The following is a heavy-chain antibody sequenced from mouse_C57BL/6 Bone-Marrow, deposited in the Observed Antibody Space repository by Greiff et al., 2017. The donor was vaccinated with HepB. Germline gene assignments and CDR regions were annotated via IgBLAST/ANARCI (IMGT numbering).Heavy chain of an antibody. Sequence: DVMLVESGGGLVKPGGSLKLSCAASGFTFSSYAMSWVRQTPDKRLEWVATISDGGSYTYYPDNVKGRFTISRDNAKNNLYLQMSHLKSEDTAMYYCARIYYERGYAMDYWGQGTSVTGSS. CDR3: ARIYYERGYAMDY. V-gene: IGHV5-4*03. CDR1: GFTFSSYA. D-gene: IGHD1-1*01. J-gene: IGHJ4*01. CDR2: ISDGGSYT.